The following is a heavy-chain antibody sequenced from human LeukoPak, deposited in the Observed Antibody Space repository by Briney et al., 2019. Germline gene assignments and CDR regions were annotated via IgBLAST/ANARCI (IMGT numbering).Heavy chain of an antibody. Sequence: PSETLSLTCTVSGGSISSYYWSWIRPPAGKGLEWIGRIYTSGSTNYNPSLKSRVTMSVDTSKNQFSLKLSSVTAAETAVYYCASKSGSYYVDAFDIWGQGTMVTVSS. J-gene: IGHJ3*02. CDR3: ASKSGSYYVDAFDI. CDR2: IYTSGST. D-gene: IGHD1-26*01. V-gene: IGHV4-4*07. CDR1: GGSISSYY.